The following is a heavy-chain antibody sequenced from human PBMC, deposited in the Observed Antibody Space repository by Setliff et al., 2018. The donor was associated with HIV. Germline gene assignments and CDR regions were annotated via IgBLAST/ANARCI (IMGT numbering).Heavy chain of an antibody. J-gene: IGHJ2*01. V-gene: IGHV1-69*13. CDR1: GGTFRNYA. CDR2: IIRIFGST. D-gene: IGHD3-22*01. CDR3: ARDDHYYDMGSILSDWYFDL. Sequence: VASVKVSCKASGGTFRNYAISWVRQAPGQGLEWMGGIIRIFGSTKYAQKFLGRVIITADESTNTVEMELSSLTSEDTAVYYCARDDHYYDMGSILSDWYFDLWGRGTLVTVSS.